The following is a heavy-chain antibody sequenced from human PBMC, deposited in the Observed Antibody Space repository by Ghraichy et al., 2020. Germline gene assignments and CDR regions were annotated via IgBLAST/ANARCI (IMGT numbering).Heavy chain of an antibody. CDR1: GFTFSSFA. V-gene: IGHV3-23*01. J-gene: IGHJ5*02. CDR2: ISGDGATT. Sequence: EGSLRLSCAASGFTFSSFAMTWVRQAPGKGLEWVSLISGDGATTYYADSVKGRFIISRDNSKQSLFLELNSLRADDTAVYYCAKGGDYYASGSCSWFDPWGQGILVTVSS. D-gene: IGHD3-10*01. CDR3: AKGGDYYASGSCSWFDP.